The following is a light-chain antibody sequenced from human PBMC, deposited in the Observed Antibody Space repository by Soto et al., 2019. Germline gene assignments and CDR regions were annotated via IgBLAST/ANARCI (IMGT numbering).Light chain of an antibody. V-gene: IGKV3-20*01. Sequence: EIVLTQSPGTLSLSPGERATLSCSASQTVRNSYLAWYQQKPGQAPRLLIYGVSARATGIPDRFGGSGSGTDFTLTISRLETEDCAVFYCQQYDGSLPYTFGQGTKLEIK. CDR1: QTVRNSY. J-gene: IGKJ2*01. CDR3: QQYDGSLPYT. CDR2: GVS.